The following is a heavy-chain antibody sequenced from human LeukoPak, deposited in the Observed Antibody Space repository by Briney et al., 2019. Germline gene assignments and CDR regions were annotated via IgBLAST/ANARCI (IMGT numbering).Heavy chain of an antibody. V-gene: IGHV3-30*18. CDR1: GFTFSSYV. J-gene: IGHJ4*02. CDR3: AKEQFRDYYGSGAAFDY. CDR2: ITYDRSYK. D-gene: IGHD3-10*01. Sequence: GGSLRLSCAASGFTFSSYVMHWVRQAPGKGLEGVAFITYDRSYKSEAESGKGRFTISRDSSKNTLNLQMDSLRAEDTAVYYCAKEQFRDYYGSGAAFDYWGQGTLVTVSS.